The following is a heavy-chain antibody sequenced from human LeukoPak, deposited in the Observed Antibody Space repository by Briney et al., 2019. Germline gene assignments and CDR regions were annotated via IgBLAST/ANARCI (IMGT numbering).Heavy chain of an antibody. Sequence: PGGSLRLSCAASGFTVSRNYMSWVRQAPGKGLEWVSLIYSGGSTYYADSVKGRFTISRDNSKNTLYVQMNSLRAEDTAVYYCAAHSSGYPGWFDPWGQGTLVTVSS. D-gene: IGHD3-22*01. V-gene: IGHV3-66*01. CDR2: IYSGGST. J-gene: IGHJ5*02. CDR1: GFTVSRNY. CDR3: AAHSSGYPGWFDP.